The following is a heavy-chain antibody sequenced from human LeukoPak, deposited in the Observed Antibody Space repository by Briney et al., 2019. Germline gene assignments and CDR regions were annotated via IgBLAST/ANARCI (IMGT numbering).Heavy chain of an antibody. J-gene: IGHJ4*02. CDR3: APHVDIVATRPFDY. D-gene: IGHD5-12*01. Sequence: GGSLRLSCAASGFTFSSYCMHWVRQAPGKGLEWVAVIWYDGSNKYYPDSVQGRFTISRDNSKNPLYLQMNSLRAEDTAVYYCAPHVDIVATRPFDYWGQGTLVTVSS. CDR2: IWYDGSNK. V-gene: IGHV3-33*01. CDR1: GFTFSSYC.